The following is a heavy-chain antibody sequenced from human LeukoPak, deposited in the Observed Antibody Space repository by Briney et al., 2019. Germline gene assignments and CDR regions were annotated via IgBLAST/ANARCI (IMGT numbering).Heavy chain of an antibody. D-gene: IGHD6-19*01. Sequence: GGSLRLSCAVSGFPFSVFEMNWVRQAPGKGLEWVSNIGSSGTTRYYADSVKGRFSISRDNAKNSLYLQMNSLRVEDTGVYYCALLAVASDFDYWGEGALVTVSS. V-gene: IGHV3-48*03. CDR3: ALLAVASDFDY. CDR2: IGSSGTTR. CDR1: GFPFSVFE. J-gene: IGHJ4*02.